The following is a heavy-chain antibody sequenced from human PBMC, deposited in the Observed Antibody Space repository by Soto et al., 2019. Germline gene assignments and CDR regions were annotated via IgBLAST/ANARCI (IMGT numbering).Heavy chain of an antibody. CDR2: ISGSGGST. Sequence: GGSLRLSCAASGFTFSSYAMSWVRQAPGKGLEWVSAISGSGGSTYYADSVKGRFTISRDNSGNTLFLEMYSLRAEDTAVYYCARELSYCDFWNGYDYWGQGTLVTVSS. CDR3: ARELSYCDFWNGYDY. CDR1: GFTFSSYA. D-gene: IGHD3-3*01. V-gene: IGHV3-23*01. J-gene: IGHJ4*02.